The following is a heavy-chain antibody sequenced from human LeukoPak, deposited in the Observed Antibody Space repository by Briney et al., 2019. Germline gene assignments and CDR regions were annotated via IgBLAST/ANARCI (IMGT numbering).Heavy chain of an antibody. CDR1: GFTFSSYE. D-gene: IGHD2-2*01. V-gene: IGHV3-48*03. CDR3: ARDMTGYCSSTSCYGYFDY. J-gene: IGHJ4*02. CDR2: ISSSGSTI. Sequence: GGSLRLSCAASGFTFSSYEMNWVRQAPGKGLEWVSYISSSGSTIYYADSVKGRFTISRDNAKNSLYLRMNSLRAEDTAVYYCARDMTGYCSSTSCYGYFDYWGQGTLVTVSS.